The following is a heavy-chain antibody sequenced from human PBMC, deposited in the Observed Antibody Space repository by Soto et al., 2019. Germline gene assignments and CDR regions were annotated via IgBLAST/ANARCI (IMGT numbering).Heavy chain of an antibody. CDR1: GFTVSSNY. V-gene: IGHV3-53*04. CDR2: IYSGGST. Sequence: GSLRLSCSASGFTVSSNYMSWVRQAPGKGLEWVSVIYSGGSTYYADSVKGRFTISRHNSKNTLYLQMNSLRAEDTAVYYGASISSLYLDLAIDYWGQGTLVTVSS. CDR3: ASISSLYLDLAIDY. J-gene: IGHJ4*02. D-gene: IGHD6-13*01.